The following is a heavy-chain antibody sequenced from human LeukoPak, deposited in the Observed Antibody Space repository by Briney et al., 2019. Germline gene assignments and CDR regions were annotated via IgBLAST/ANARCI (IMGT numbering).Heavy chain of an antibody. CDR1: GASISSYF. Sequence: PSETLSLTCTVSGASISSYFWSWIRQPPGKGLEWIGNIYYSGSTNYNPSLKSRVTMSLDTSKNQFSLKLSSVTAADTAVYYCVRDSRRGYSYGEFDHWGQGTLVTVSS. CDR2: IYYSGST. CDR3: VRDSRRGYSYGEFDH. D-gene: IGHD5-18*01. J-gene: IGHJ5*02. V-gene: IGHV4-59*13.